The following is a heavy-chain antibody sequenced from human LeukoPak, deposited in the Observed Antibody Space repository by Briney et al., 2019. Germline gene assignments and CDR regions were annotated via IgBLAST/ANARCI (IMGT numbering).Heavy chain of an antibody. J-gene: IGHJ4*02. CDR3: AGSRPYYFDY. CDR1: GGSISSYY. D-gene: IGHD3-10*01. CDR2: IFYSGVT. V-gene: IGHV4-59*01. Sequence: PSETLSLTCTVSGGSISSYYWSWIRQPPGKGLEWIGYIFYSGVTNYNPSLKSRVTISVDTSTNQFSLDLSSVTAADTAVYYCAGSRPYYFDYWGQGTLVTVSS.